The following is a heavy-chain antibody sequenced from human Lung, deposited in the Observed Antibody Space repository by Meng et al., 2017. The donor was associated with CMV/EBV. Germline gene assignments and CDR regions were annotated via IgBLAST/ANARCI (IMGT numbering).Heavy chain of an antibody. J-gene: IGHJ4*02. CDR3: ARVEVGITSGDY. Sequence: QAKRGQLGGKVKKPGASVKVSCKASGYTFTNYGITWVRQAPGQGLEWMGWINAYNGDTNYAQTLQGRVTMTTDTSTSTAYMELRSLRSDDTAMYYCARVEVGITSGDYWGQGTLVTVSS. V-gene: IGHV1-18*01. CDR1: GYTFTNYG. D-gene: IGHD1-26*01. CDR2: INAYNGDT.